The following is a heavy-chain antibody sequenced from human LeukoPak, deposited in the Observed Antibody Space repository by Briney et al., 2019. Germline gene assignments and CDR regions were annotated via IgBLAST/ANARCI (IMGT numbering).Heavy chain of an antibody. J-gene: IGHJ6*02. V-gene: IGHV1-3*01. CDR1: GYTFTSYA. D-gene: IGHD5-12*01. CDR3: AREATGDYYYGMDV. CDR2: INAGNGNT. Sequence: ASVKVSCKASGYTFTSYAMHWVRQAPGQRLEWMGWINAGNGNTKYSQKFQGRVTITRDTSASTAYMELSSLRSEDTAVYYCAREATGDYYYGMDVWGQGTTVTVSS.